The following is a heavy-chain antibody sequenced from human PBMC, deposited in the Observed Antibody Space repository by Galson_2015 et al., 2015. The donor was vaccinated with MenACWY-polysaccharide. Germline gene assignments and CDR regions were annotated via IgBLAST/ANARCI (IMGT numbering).Heavy chain of an antibody. CDR1: GFTFSKYW. V-gene: IGHV3-7*01. CDR2: IKQVGSEK. J-gene: IGHJ4*02. Sequence: SLRLSCAASGFTFSKYWMSWVRQAPGKGLEWVANIKQVGSEKYYVDSVKGRFTISRDNAKNSLYLHMNSLRVEDAAVYYCARDKGWLQFDCWGQGTLVTVSS. CDR3: ARDKGWLQFDC. D-gene: IGHD5-24*01.